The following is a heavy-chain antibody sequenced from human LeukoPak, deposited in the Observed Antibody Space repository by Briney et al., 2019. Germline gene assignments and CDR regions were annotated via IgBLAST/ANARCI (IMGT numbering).Heavy chain of an antibody. V-gene: IGHV4-38-2*01. J-gene: IGHJ4*02. CDR2: IYHSGST. CDR1: GYSISSGYY. CDR3: ASLRITMVRGVIPDY. D-gene: IGHD3-10*01. Sequence: SETLSLTCAVSGYSISSGYYWGWIRQPPGKGLEWIGSIYHSGSTYYNPSLKSRVTILVDTSKNQFSLKLSSATAADTAVYYCASLRITMVRGVIPDYWGQGTLVTVSS.